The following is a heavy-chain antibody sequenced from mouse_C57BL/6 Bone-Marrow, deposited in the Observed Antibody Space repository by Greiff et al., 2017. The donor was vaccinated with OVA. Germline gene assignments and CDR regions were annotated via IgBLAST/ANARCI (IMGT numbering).Heavy chain of an antibody. CDR2: FHPYNDDT. CDR3: ARGDSDYYGSSPYYFDY. J-gene: IGHJ2*01. V-gene: IGHV1-47*01. Sequence: LQESGAELVKPGASVKMSCKASGYTFTTYPIEWMQQNHGKSLEWIGNFHPYNDDTKYNDKFKGKATLTVEKSSSTVYLVLSRLTSDDPDVYYCARGDSDYYGSSPYYFDYWGQGTTLTVSS. D-gene: IGHD1-1*01. CDR1: GYTFTTYP.